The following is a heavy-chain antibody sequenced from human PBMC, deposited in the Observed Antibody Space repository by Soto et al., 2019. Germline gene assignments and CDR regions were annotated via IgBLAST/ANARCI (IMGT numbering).Heavy chain of an antibody. CDR3: ARVRRNDASDYFGMDV. V-gene: IGHV3-48*02. Sequence: GGSLRLSCAASGFSFSTSTMNWVRQAPGKGLEWVSYISSGSTTIYYADSVKGRFTIARDNGKNSLYLQMNSLRDEDTAVYYCARVRRNDASDYFGMDVWGQGTTVTVSS. J-gene: IGHJ6*02. D-gene: IGHD1-1*01. CDR2: ISSGSTTI. CDR1: GFSFSTST.